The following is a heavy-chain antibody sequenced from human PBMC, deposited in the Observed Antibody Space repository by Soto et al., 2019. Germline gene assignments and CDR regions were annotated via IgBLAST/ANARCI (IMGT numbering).Heavy chain of an antibody. V-gene: IGHV1-8*01. J-gene: IGHJ4*02. CDR3: ARRAETNGWNGFGADKYYFDF. D-gene: IGHD1-1*01. Sequence: ASVRVSCKASGYTFTSYDIYWVRQATGQGLEWMGWMNPNTGNSGYAQKFQGRVTVTSDTSINTVHMELSSLRSEDTAVYYCARRAETNGWNGFGADKYYFDFWGQGTLVTVSS. CDR1: GYTFTSYD. CDR2: MNPNTGNS.